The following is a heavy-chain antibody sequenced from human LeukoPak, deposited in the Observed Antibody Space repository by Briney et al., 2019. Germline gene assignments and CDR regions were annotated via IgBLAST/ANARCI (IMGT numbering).Heavy chain of an antibody. J-gene: IGHJ6*03. CDR1: GGSFSGYY. CDR2: INHSGST. CDR3: ASQVLRLNMDV. Sequence: PSETLSLTCAVYGGSFSGYYWSWIRQPPGKGLEWIGEINHSGSTNYNPSLKSRVTISVDTSKNQFSLKLSSVTAADTAVYYCASQVLRLNMDVRGKGTTVTVSS. D-gene: IGHD3-3*01. V-gene: IGHV4-34*01.